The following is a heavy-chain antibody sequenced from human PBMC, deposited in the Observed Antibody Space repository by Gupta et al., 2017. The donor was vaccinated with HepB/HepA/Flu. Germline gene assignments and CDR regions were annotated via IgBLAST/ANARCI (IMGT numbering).Heavy chain of an antibody. Sequence: QVQLQQRGAGLLRPSETLSLTCAVSGGSFSGYYWSWSRPPPGTGLEWIGEISHSGSTNYTPSLKSRVTLSVDKSKKQFSLNLTSVTAADTAVYFCARGYYFDYWGQGALVSVSS. CDR1: GGSFSGYY. CDR3: ARGYYFDY. V-gene: IGHV4-34*01. CDR2: ISHSGST. J-gene: IGHJ4*02.